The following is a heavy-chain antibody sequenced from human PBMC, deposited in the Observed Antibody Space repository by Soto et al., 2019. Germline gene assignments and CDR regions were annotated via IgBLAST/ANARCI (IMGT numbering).Heavy chain of an antibody. CDR2: INPNSGGT. V-gene: IGHV1-2*04. J-gene: IGHJ4*02. D-gene: IGHD3-22*01. Sequence: ASVKVSCKASGYTFTGYYMHWVRQAPGQGLEWMGWINPNSGGTNYAQKFQGWVTMTRDTSISTAYMELSRLRSEDTAVYYCATSRANYYDSRGYYYSTFDYWGQGTLVTVSS. CDR3: ATSRANYYDSRGYYYSTFDY. CDR1: GYTFTGYY.